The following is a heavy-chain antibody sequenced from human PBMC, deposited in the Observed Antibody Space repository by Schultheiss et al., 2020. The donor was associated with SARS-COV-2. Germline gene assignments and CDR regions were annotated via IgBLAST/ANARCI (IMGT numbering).Heavy chain of an antibody. D-gene: IGHD6-19*01. J-gene: IGHJ4*02. CDR3: TRGGGAHGWFLDY. CDR1: GGSFSGYY. Sequence: SETLSLTCAVYGGSFSGYYWSWIRQPAGKGLEWIGYIYYSGSTNYNPSLKSRVTILVDTSKNQFSLKLSSVTAADTAVYYCTRGGGAHGWFLDYWGQGPLVTVSS. V-gene: IGHV4-59*12. CDR2: IYYSGST.